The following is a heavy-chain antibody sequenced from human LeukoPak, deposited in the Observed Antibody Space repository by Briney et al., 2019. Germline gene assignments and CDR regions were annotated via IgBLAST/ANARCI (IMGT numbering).Heavy chain of an antibody. CDR1: GFTFSSYD. Sequence: GGSLRLSCAASGFTFSSYDMHWVRQPTGKGLEWVPAIGTAGDTYYPGSVKGRFTISRENAKNSLYLQMNSLRAGDTAVYYCARGMYSGSYHYYYYGMDVWGQGTTVTVSS. J-gene: IGHJ6*02. CDR3: ARGMYSGSYHYYYYGMDV. D-gene: IGHD1-26*01. CDR2: IGTAGDT. V-gene: IGHV3-13*04.